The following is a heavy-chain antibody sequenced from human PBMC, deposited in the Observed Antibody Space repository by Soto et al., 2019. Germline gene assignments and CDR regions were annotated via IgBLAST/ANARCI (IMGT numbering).Heavy chain of an antibody. Sequence: TLSLTCAVYGGSFSGYYWSWIRQPPGKGLEWIGYIYYSGSTYYNPSLKSRVTISVDSSKNQFSLKLSSVTAADTAVYYCVSRKSSPYFDYWGQGTLVTVSS. CDR1: GGSFSGYY. V-gene: IGHV4-30-4*08. CDR2: IYYSGST. D-gene: IGHD3-10*01. J-gene: IGHJ4*02. CDR3: VSRKSSPYFDY.